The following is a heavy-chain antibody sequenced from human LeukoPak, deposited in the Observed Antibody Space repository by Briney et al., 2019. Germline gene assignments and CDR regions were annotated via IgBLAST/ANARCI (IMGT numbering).Heavy chain of an antibody. CDR1: GFTFSSYA. Sequence: GGSLRLSCAASGFTFSSYAMHWVRQAPGKGLEWVAVISYDGSNKYYADSVKGRFTISRDNSKNTLYLQMNSLRAEDTAVYYCARSLWGPYYFDYWGQGTLVTVSS. D-gene: IGHD3-10*01. CDR2: ISYDGSNK. CDR3: ARSLWGPYYFDY. J-gene: IGHJ4*02. V-gene: IGHV3-30*04.